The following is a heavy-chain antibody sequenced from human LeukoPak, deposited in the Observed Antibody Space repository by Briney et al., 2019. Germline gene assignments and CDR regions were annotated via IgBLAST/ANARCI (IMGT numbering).Heavy chain of an antibody. V-gene: IGHV1-18*01. J-gene: IGHJ6*02. Sequence: AAVKDSCEASVYTFTSYGISWVRPAPGQGLEWMCWISAYNGNTNYAQKLQGRVTMTTDTSTSTAYMELRSLRSDDTAVYYCASPVDTASSYYYGMDVWGQGTTVTVSS. CDR1: VYTFTSYG. CDR2: ISAYNGNT. D-gene: IGHD5-18*01. CDR3: ASPVDTASSYYYGMDV.